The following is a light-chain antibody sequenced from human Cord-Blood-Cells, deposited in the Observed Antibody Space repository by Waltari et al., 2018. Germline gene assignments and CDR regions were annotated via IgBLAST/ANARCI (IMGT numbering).Light chain of an antibody. Sequence: DIVMTQSPDSLAVSLGARATINCNSSYSVLFRSNNKNYLAWYQQKPGQPPKLLIYWASTRESGVPDRFSGSGSGTDFTLTISSLQAEDVAVYYCQQYYSTPRTFGQGTKVEIK. CDR3: QQYYSTPRT. CDR2: WAS. J-gene: IGKJ1*01. CDR1: YSVLFRSNNKNY. V-gene: IGKV4-1*01.